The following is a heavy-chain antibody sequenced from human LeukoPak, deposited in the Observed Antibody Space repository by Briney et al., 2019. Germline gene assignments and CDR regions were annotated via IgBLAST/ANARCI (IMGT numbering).Heavy chain of an antibody. J-gene: IGHJ4*02. Sequence: GGSLRLSCAASGFTFSDYYMSWIRQAPGKGLEWVSYITRSGNNIYYADSVKGRFTISRDDAKNSLYLQMNSLRAEDTAVYYCARDRIQLWPSPDYWGQGTLVTVSS. CDR1: GFTFSDYY. V-gene: IGHV3-11*04. D-gene: IGHD5-18*01. CDR2: ITRSGNNI. CDR3: ARDRIQLWPSPDY.